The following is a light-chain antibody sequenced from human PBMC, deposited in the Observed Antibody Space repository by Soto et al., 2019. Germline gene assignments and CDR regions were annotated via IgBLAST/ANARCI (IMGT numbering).Light chain of an antibody. Sequence: DIQMTQSPSSLSASVGDRVTITCRASQDINSHVAWFQQKPGRAPKSLIFFASNLHSGVPSRFSGGGSGTEFTLTINSLQPEDLATYYCQQYSRYPITFGQGTRLEIK. V-gene: IGKV1-16*01. CDR2: FAS. J-gene: IGKJ5*01. CDR1: QDINSH. CDR3: QQYSRYPIT.